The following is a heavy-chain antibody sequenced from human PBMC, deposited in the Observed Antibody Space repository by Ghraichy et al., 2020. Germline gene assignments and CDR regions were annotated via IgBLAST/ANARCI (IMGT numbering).Heavy chain of an antibody. D-gene: IGHD3-3*01. Sequence: GGSRRLSCAASGFTFSSYAMSWVPQAPGKGLEGVSTVSGSGGHKYYPDFVKGRFTISRDNSKNTHYLQMNTLRAEETAVFYCAKGRKSIIFWSGYSKAGMDVWVQGTTVPVSS. CDR3: AKGRKSIIFWSGYSKAGMDV. CDR2: VSGSGGHK. J-gene: IGHJ6*01. CDR1: GFTFSSYA. V-gene: IGHV3-23*01.